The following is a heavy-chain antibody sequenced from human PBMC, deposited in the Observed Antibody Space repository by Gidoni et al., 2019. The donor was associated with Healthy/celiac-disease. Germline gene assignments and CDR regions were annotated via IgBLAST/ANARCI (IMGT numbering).Heavy chain of an antibody. Sequence: QLQLQESGPGLVKPSETLSLTCTVSGGSISSSSYYWGWIRQPPGKGLEWIGSIYYSGSTYYNPSLKSRVTISVDTSKNQFSLKLSSVTAADTAVYYCARQGDNNFDWLLLDYWGQGTLVTVSS. V-gene: IGHV4-39*01. CDR3: ARQGDNNFDWLLLDY. CDR2: IYYSGST. D-gene: IGHD3-9*01. CDR1: GGSISSSSYY. J-gene: IGHJ4*02.